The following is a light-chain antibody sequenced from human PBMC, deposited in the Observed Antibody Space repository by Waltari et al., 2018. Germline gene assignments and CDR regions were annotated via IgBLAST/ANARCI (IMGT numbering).Light chain of an antibody. CDR3: QQRSNWPPIT. CDR2: DAS. CDR1: QSVGGS. Sequence: EIVLTQSPVTLSLAPGERATLSCRASQSVGGSLAWYQQKPGQAPRLLMYDASNRATGVPARFNGSGSGTDFTLTIISLQSEDSAVYYCQQRSNWPPITFGQGTRLEIK. J-gene: IGKJ5*01. V-gene: IGKV3-11*01.